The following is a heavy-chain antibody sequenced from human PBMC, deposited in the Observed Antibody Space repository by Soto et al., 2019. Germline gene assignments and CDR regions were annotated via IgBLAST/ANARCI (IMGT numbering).Heavy chain of an antibody. CDR2: IYYSGST. CDR1: GGSISSGGYY. V-gene: IGHV4-31*03. CDR3: ARELPSSGMEV. D-gene: IGHD2-15*01. J-gene: IGHJ6*02. Sequence: QVQLQESGPGLVKPSQTLSLTCTVSGGSISSGGYYWSWIRQHPGKGLEWIGYIYYSGSTYYNPSLKSRVIISVDTSKNQCSLKLSSVSAADTAVYYWARELPSSGMEVWGQGTTVTVSS.